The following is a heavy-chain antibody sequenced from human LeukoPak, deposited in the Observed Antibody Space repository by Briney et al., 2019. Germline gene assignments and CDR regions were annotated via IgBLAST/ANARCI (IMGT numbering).Heavy chain of an antibody. CDR3: ARLGGGSGSYYNFPAEYYFDY. D-gene: IGHD3-10*01. Sequence: SETLSLTCTVSGGSISSYYWGWIRQTPGKGLEWIGSMYYSGSTYYNPSLKSRVTISVDTSKNQFSLKLSSVTAADTAVYYCARLGGGSGSYYNFPAEYYFDYWGQGTLVTVSS. J-gene: IGHJ4*02. CDR1: GGSISSYY. V-gene: IGHV4-39*07. CDR2: MYYSGST.